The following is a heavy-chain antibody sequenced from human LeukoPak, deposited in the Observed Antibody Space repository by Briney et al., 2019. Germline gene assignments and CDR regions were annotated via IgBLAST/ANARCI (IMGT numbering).Heavy chain of an antibody. CDR2: IRSKANNYPT. CDR3: SSSRGSYYNNASDI. D-gene: IGHD1-26*01. J-gene: IGHJ3*02. V-gene: IGHV3-73*01. CDR1: GFTFSGSA. Sequence: PGGSLRLSCAASGFTFSGSAIHWVRQASWKGLEWVGRIRSKANNYPTAYVAAVKGRFTISRDDSKNTAYLQMNSLKTEDTAVYYCSSSRGSYYNNASDIWGQGTMVTVSS.